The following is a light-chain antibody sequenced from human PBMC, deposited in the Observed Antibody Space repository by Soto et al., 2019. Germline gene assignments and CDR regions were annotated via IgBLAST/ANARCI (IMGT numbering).Light chain of an antibody. CDR3: QRYGSSPLYA. CDR1: QSVNSDY. Sequence: EIVLTQSPGTLSLSPGERATFSCRASQSVNSDYLAWYQQRPGLAPRLLIYGTSNRATGIPDRFSGSVSGTDFTLTINTLEPEDFAVYYCQRYGSSPLYAFGQGTKLEIK. CDR2: GTS. V-gene: IGKV3-20*01. J-gene: IGKJ2*01.